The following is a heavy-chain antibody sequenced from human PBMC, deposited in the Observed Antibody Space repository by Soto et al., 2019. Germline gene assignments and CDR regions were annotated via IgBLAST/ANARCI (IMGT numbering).Heavy chain of an antibody. CDR3: ARFDLEWYYGMDV. CDR1: GYSFTSYY. Sequence: GSSDKVSLRASGYSFTSYYMHWVRQAPGQGLEWVGIINPSGGSTSYAQKFQGRVTMTRDTSTSTVYMELSSLRSEDTAVYYYARFDLEWYYGMDVWSQGTTVTVSS. D-gene: IGHD1-1*01. J-gene: IGHJ6*02. CDR2: INPSGGST. V-gene: IGHV1-46*01.